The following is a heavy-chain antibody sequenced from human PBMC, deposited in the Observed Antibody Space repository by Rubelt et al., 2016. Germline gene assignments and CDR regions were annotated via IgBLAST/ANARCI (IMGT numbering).Heavy chain of an antibody. CDR3: AGEVGGNSVLYYFDY. CDR1: GYTFTSYG. D-gene: IGHD4-23*01. Sequence: QVQLVQSGAEVKKPGASVKVSCKASGYTFTSYGISWVRQAPGQGLEWMGWISAYNGNTNYAQKLLGRVTMTTDTSTSTAYMELRCLRSDDTAVDYCAGEVGGNSVLYYFDYWGQGTLVTVSS. J-gene: IGHJ4*02. V-gene: IGHV1-18*01. CDR2: ISAYNGNT.